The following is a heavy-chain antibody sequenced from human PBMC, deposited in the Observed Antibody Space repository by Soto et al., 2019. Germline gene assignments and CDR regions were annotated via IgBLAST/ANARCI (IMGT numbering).Heavy chain of an antibody. Sequence: EVQLVESGGGLVQPGGSLRLSCAASGFTFSNRWMTWVRQGPGKGLEWVANIKKDKNGKDNVDSVMGRFTISRNTTKNSMYPQMHSLRAEVTAVYSFAVDDSSAAVGLVIDFWGQGTLVTVSS. CDR2: IKKDKNGK. CDR3: AVDDSSAAVGLVIDF. CDR1: GFTFSNRW. V-gene: IGHV3-7*02. D-gene: IGHD6-13*01. J-gene: IGHJ4*02.